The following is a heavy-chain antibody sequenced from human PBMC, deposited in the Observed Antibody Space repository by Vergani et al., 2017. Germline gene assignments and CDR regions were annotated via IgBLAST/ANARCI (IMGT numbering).Heavy chain of an antibody. J-gene: IGHJ4*02. CDR1: GGSISSGDYY. CDR3: ASSRFYYYGSGSYPVDY. Sequence: QVQLQESGPGLVKPPGTLSLTCTVSGGSISSGDYYWSWIRQPPGKGLEWIGYIYYSGSTYYNPSLKSRVTISVDTSKNQFSLKLSSVTAADTAVYYCASSRFYYYGSGSYPVDYWGQGTLVTVSS. V-gene: IGHV4-30-4*01. CDR2: IYYSGST. D-gene: IGHD3-10*01.